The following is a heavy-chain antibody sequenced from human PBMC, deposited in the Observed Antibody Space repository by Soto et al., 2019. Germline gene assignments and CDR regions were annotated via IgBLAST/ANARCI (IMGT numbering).Heavy chain of an antibody. D-gene: IGHD2-21*02. J-gene: IGHJ6*02. CDR3: AREDDGGDSLDV. CDR1: GDSISSDYYH. CDR2: IHHSGSI. Sequence: QVQLQQSGPGLVKPSQTLSLTCTVSGDSISSDYYHWTWIRQSPGKGLEWIGYIHHSGSILYNPSFKSRVTISVDTSKNQFSLHLTSVPAADTAVYFCAREDDGGDSLDVWGQGTTVTVSS. V-gene: IGHV4-30-4*08.